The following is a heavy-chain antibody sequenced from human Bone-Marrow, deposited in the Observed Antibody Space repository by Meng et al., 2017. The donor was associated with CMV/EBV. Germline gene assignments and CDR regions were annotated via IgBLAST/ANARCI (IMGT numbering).Heavy chain of an antibody. CDR1: GYTYTGYY. CDR3: ARDGYYSSSSDVDY. CDR2: INPNSGGT. V-gene: IGHV1-2*02. Sequence: ASVKVSCKASGYTYTGYYMHWVRQAPGQGLEWMGWINPNSGGTNYAQKFQGRVTMTRDTYISTAYMELSRLRSDDTAVYYCARDGYYSSSSDVDYWGQGTLVTVSS. D-gene: IGHD6-6*01. J-gene: IGHJ4*02.